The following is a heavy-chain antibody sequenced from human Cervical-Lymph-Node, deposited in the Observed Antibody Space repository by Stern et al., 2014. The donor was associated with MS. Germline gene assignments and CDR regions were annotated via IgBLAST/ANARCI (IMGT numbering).Heavy chain of an antibody. CDR3: ARDKSAGSFDY. CDR1: SFTRYG. CDR2: INTNSGNP. J-gene: IGHJ4*02. Sequence: SFTRYGVNWVRQAPGQGLEWMGWINTNSGNPTYAQGFTGRFVFSLDTSVSTAYVQISSLRTDDTAVYYCARDKSAGSFDYWGQGTLVTVSS. V-gene: IGHV7-4-1*02. D-gene: IGHD5-12*01.